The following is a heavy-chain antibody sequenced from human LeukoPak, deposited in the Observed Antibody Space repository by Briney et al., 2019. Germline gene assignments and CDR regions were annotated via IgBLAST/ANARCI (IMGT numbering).Heavy chain of an antibody. V-gene: IGHV4-61*02. CDR1: GGSISSGSYY. CDR2: IYTSGST. CDR3: ARGRAAAGIPFDY. J-gene: IGHJ4*02. D-gene: IGHD6-13*01. Sequence: PSETLSLTCTVSGGSISSGSYYWSWIRQPAGKGLEWIGRIYTSGSTHYNPSLKSRVTISVDTSQHQFSLKLSSVTAADTAVYYCARGRAAAGIPFDYWGRGTLVTVSS.